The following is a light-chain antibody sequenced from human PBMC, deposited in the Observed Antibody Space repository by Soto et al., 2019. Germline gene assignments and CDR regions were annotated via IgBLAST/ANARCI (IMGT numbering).Light chain of an antibody. CDR3: QQYDTSPWT. Sequence: EIVLTQSPGTLSLSPGERATLSCRASQSVCSSCLAWYQQKPGQAPRLLIYGASSRATGIPDRFSGSGSGTDFTLTISRLEPEDFAVYYCQQYDTSPWTFGQGTKVEIK. J-gene: IGKJ1*01. CDR2: GAS. V-gene: IGKV3-20*01. CDR1: QSVCSSC.